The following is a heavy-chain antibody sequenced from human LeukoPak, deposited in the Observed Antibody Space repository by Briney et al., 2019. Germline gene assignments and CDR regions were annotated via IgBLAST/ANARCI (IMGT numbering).Heavy chain of an antibody. CDR3: AKVIAASYYGMDV. V-gene: IGHV3-9*01. Sequence: GRSLRLSCAASGFTFDDYAMHWVRQAPGKGLEWVSGISWNSGSIGYADSVKGRFTISRDNAKNSLYLQMNSLRAEDTALYYCAKVIAASYYGMDVWGQGTTVTVSS. CDR2: ISWNSGSI. CDR1: GFTFDDYA. J-gene: IGHJ6*02. D-gene: IGHD2-15*01.